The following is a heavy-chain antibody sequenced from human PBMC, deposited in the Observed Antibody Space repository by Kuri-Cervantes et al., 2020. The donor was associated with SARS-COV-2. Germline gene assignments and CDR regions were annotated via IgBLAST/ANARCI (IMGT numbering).Heavy chain of an antibody. D-gene: IGHD6-6*01. CDR3: ARDSSSPFDY. J-gene: IGHJ4*02. Sequence: GESLKISCAASGFTFSSYSMNWVRQAPGKGLEWVSSISSSSSYIYYADSVKGRFTISRDNAKNSLYLRMNSLRAEDTAVYYCARDSSSPFDYWGQGTLVTVSS. CDR2: ISSSSSYI. V-gene: IGHV3-21*01. CDR1: GFTFSSYS.